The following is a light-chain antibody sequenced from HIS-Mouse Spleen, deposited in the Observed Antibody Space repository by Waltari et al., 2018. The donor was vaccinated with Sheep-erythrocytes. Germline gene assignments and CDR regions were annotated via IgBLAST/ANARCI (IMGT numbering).Light chain of an antibody. V-gene: IGKV1-5*03. CDR1: HRMRSW. CDR2: KAS. CDR3: QQYNSYPLT. J-gene: IGKJ4*01. Sequence: DIQMTQSPSTLSASVGDRATITCRASHRMRSWLAWYQQKPGKAPKLLIYKASSLESGVPSRFSGSGSGTEFTLTISSLQPDDFATYYCQQYNSYPLTFGGGTKVEIK.